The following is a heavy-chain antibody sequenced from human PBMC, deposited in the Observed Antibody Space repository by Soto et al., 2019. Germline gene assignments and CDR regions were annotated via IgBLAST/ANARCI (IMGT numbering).Heavy chain of an antibody. D-gene: IGHD4-17*01. V-gene: IGHV3-7*01. CDR1: GFTFSSNR. Sequence: GSLRLSCAASGFTFSSNRMIWVRQAPGKGLEWVAKINQDGGVRYYVDSVKGRFTISRDDSRNTVDLQMNSLRADDTAVYYCARDPATVTTYFDYWGQGTPVTVSS. CDR3: ARDPATVTTYFDY. J-gene: IGHJ4*02. CDR2: INQDGGVR.